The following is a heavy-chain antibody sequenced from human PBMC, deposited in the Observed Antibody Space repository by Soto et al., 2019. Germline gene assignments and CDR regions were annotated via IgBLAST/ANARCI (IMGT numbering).Heavy chain of an antibody. CDR1: GGSISSYY. CDR3: ARDREPYYYGSGSYPYYYGMDV. D-gene: IGHD3-10*01. CDR2: IYTSGST. Sequence: QVQLQESGPGLVKPSETLSLTCTVSGGSISSYYWSWIRQPAGKGLEWIGRIYTSGSTNYNPSLKSRVTMSVDTSKNQFSLKLSFVTAADTAVYYCARDREPYYYGSGSYPYYYGMDVWGQGTTVTVSS. J-gene: IGHJ6*02. V-gene: IGHV4-4*07.